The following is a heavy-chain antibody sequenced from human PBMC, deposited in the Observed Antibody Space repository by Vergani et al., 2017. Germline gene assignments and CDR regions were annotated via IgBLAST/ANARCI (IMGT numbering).Heavy chain of an antibody. CDR2: IYYSGST. CDR3: ARQGYSSSWSDY. V-gene: IGHV4-39*01. Sequence: QLQLQESGPGLVKPSETLSLTCTVSGGSISSSSYYWGWIRQPPGKGLEWIGSIYYSGSTYYNPSLKSRVTISVDTSKNQFSLKLSSVTAADTAVYYCARQGYSSSWSDYWGQGTLVTFCS. D-gene: IGHD6-13*01. J-gene: IGHJ4*02. CDR1: GGSISSSSYY.